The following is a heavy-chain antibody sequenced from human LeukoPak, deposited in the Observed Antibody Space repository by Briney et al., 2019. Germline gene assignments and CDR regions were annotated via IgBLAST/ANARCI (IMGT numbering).Heavy chain of an antibody. CDR3: ARELPDDTSGYYSYFDY. D-gene: IGHD3-22*01. Sequence: SETLSLTCTVSGGSISSGNYYWSWIRQPAGKGLEWIGRIYTSGSTNYNPSLKSRVTISVDTSKSQFSLNLSSVTAADTAVYYCARELPDDTSGYYSYFDYWGQGTLVTVSS. J-gene: IGHJ4*02. V-gene: IGHV4-61*02. CDR2: IYTSGST. CDR1: GGSISSGNYY.